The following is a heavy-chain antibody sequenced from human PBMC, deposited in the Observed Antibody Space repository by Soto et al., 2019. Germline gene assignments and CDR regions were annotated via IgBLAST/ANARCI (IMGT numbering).Heavy chain of an antibody. CDR3: ALWENYYYGMDV. CDR1: GCSISSSSYY. D-gene: IGHD1-26*01. Sequence: PSETLSLTCTVSGCSISSSSYYWGWIRQPPGKGLEWIGSIYYSGSTYYNPSLKSRVTISVDTSKNQFSLKLSSVTAADTAVYYCALWENYYYGMDVWGQGTTVT. V-gene: IGHV4-39*01. J-gene: IGHJ6*02. CDR2: IYYSGST.